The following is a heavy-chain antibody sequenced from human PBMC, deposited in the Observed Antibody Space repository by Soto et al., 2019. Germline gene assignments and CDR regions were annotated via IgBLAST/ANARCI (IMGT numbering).Heavy chain of an antibody. CDR1: GFTFSSYA. J-gene: IGHJ4*02. V-gene: IGHV3-23*01. CDR2: ISGSGGST. D-gene: IGHD6-19*01. Sequence: EVQLLESGGGLVQPGGSLRLSCAASGFTFSSYAMSWVRQAPGKGLEWISAISGSGGSTYYADCVKGRFTISRDNSKNTLYLQMNSLRAEDTAVYYCAKEYEYSSGWERIDYWGQGTLVTVSS. CDR3: AKEYEYSSGWERIDY.